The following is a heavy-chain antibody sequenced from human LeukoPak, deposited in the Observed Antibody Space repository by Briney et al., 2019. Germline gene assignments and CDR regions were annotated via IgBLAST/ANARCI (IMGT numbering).Heavy chain of an antibody. Sequence: PGGSLRLSCAASGFIFSSFWMHWVRQVPGKGLVWVSHINSDGSSTSYADSVKGRFTISRDNAKNTLYLQMNSLRAEDTAVYYCARVPRIGFGELPLLFDYWGQGTLVTVSS. CDR1: GFIFSSFW. D-gene: IGHD3-10*01. CDR2: INSDGSST. J-gene: IGHJ4*02. V-gene: IGHV3-74*01. CDR3: ARVPRIGFGELPLLFDY.